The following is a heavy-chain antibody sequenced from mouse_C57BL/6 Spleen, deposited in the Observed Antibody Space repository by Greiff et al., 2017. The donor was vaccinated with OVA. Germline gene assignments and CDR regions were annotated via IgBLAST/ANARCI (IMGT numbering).Heavy chain of an antibody. CDR1: GYTFTSYW. V-gene: IGHV1-7*01. CDR3: ARWGYGSVYYYAMDY. CDR2: INPSSGYI. D-gene: IGHD1-1*01. Sequence: VQLQQSGAELATPGASVKLSCKASGYTFTSYWMHWVKQRPGQGLEWIGYINPSSGYIKYNQKFKDKATLTADKSSSTDYMQLSSLTYEDSAVYYYARWGYGSVYYYAMDYWGQGTAVTVSS. J-gene: IGHJ4*01.